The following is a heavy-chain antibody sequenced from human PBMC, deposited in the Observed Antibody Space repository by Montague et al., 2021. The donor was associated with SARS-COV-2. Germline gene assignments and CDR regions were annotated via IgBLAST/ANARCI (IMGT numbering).Heavy chain of an antibody. CDR1: GFTFSSYA. CDR2: ILYDGSNK. D-gene: IGHD4-11*01. CDR3: ARARFDSNPYYYYGMDV. J-gene: IGHJ6*02. V-gene: IGHV3-30-3*01. Sequence: SLRLSCAASGFTFSSYAMHWVRQAPGKGLEWVAVILYDGSNKYYADSVKGRFTISRDNSKNTLYLQMNSLRAEDTAVYYCARARFDSNPYYYYGMDVWGQGTTVTVSS.